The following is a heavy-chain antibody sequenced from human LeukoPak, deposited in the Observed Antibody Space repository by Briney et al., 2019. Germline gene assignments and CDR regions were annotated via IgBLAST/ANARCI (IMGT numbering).Heavy chain of an antibody. CDR3: ARGVGDSSGYYSYYYYYYMDV. V-gene: IGHV4-34*01. CDR2: INHSGST. CDR1: GGSFSGYY. J-gene: IGHJ6*03. Sequence: SETLSLTCAVYGGSFSGYYWSWIRQPPGKGLEWIGEINHSGSTNYNPSLKSRVTISVDTSKNQFSLKLSSVTAADTAVYYCARGVGDSSGYYSYYYYYYMDVWGKGTTVTVSS. D-gene: IGHD3-22*01.